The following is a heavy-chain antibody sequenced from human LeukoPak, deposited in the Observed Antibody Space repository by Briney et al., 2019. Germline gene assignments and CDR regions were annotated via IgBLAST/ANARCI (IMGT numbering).Heavy chain of an antibody. CDR3: ARDHAHRYASYYGMDV. CDR2: ISAYNGNT. D-gene: IGHD1-1*01. CDR1: GYTFTSYG. J-gene: IGHJ6*02. Sequence: GASVKVSCKASGYTFTSYGISWVRQAPGQGLEWMGWISAYNGNTNYAQKLQGRVTMTTDTSTSTAYMELRSLRSDDTAVYYCARDHAHRYASYYGMDVWGQGTTVTVSS. V-gene: IGHV1-18*01.